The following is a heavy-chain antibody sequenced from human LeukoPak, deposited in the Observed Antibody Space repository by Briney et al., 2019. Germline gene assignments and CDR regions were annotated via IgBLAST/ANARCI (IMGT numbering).Heavy chain of an antibody. V-gene: IGHV3-48*03. D-gene: IGHD3-10*01. CDR2: ISSSGSTI. Sequence: GGALRLSCAASGFTFSSYEMNWVRQAPGKGLEGVSYISSSGSTIYYADSVKGRFTISRDNAKNSLYLQMNSLRAEDTAVYYCARDFRIWFGERKLDYWGQGTLVTVSS. J-gene: IGHJ4*02. CDR1: GFTFSSYE. CDR3: ARDFRIWFGERKLDY.